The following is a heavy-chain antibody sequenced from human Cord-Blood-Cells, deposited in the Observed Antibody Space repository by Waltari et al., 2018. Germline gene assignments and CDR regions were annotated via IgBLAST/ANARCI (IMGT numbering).Heavy chain of an antibody. D-gene: IGHD3-22*01. CDR1: GGSFSCYY. V-gene: IGHV4-34*01. J-gene: IGHJ4*02. Sequence: QVQLQQWGAGLLKPSETLSLTCAVDGGSFSCYYRSWFRQPPGKGLEWIGEINHSGSTNYNPSLKSRVTISVDTSKNQFSLKLSSVTAADTAVYYCASTLYDSSGYYYDYWGQGTLVTVSS. CDR3: ASTLYDSSGYYYDY. CDR2: INHSGST.